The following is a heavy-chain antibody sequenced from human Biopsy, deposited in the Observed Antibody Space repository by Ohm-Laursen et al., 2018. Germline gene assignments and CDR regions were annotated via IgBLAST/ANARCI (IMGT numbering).Heavy chain of an antibody. V-gene: IGHV4-39*01. CDR1: GDSISTSTTYY. CDR2: IYNSETT. Sequence: TLSLTCTVSGDSISTSTTYYWAWLRQPPGKGLEWIGSIYNSETTFYNPSLKSRVAISVDTSTKQFSLEVSSVTAADTALYYCARHPTGFWFDPWGHGTLVTVSS. J-gene: IGHJ5*02. CDR3: ARHPTGFWFDP.